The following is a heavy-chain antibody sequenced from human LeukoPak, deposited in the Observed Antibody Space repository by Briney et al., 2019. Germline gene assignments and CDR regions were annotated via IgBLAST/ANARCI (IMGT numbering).Heavy chain of an antibody. CDR1: GFTFSSYW. CDR3: ARRGGGKYFDY. D-gene: IGHD3-16*01. CDR2: IYSGGST. Sequence: GGSLRLSCAASGFTFSSYWMNWARQAPGKGLEWVSVIYSGGSTYYADSVKGRFTISRDNSKNTLYLQMNSLRAEDTAVYYCARRGGGKYFDYWGQGTLVTVSS. J-gene: IGHJ4*02. V-gene: IGHV3-53*01.